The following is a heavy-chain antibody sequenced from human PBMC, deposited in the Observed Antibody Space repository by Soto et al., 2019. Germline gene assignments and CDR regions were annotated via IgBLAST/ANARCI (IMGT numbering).Heavy chain of an antibody. V-gene: IGHV4-59*08. J-gene: IGHJ4*02. CDR3: ARRYGGNLDY. Sequence: QVQLQESGPGLVKPSETLSLTCTVSGGSISSYYWSWIRQPPGKGLEWIGYFYYSGGTNYNPSLKSRVTISVYSSKNHFSLKLSSVTAADTAVYYCARRYGGNLDYWGQGTLVTVSS. CDR2: FYYSGGT. CDR1: GGSISSYY. D-gene: IGHD1-26*01.